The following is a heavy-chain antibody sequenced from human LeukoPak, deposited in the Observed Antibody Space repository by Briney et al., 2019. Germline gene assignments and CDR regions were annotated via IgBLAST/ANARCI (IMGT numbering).Heavy chain of an antibody. CDR1: GFTFGSYW. D-gene: IGHD4-17*01. J-gene: IGHJ4*02. CDR2: INSDGSST. Sequence: GGSLRLSCAASGFTFGSYWMHWVRQAPGKGLVWVSRINSDGSSTSYADSVKGRFTISRDNAKNTLYLQMNSLRAEDTAVYYCARVHDYGELDYWGQGTLVTVSS. V-gene: IGHV3-74*01. CDR3: ARVHDYGELDY.